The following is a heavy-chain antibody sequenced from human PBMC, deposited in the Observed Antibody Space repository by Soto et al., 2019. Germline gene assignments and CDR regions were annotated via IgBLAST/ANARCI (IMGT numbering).Heavy chain of an antibody. CDR1: GGSVSSGSYY. D-gene: IGHD3-10*01. V-gene: IGHV4-61*01. CDR2: IYYSGST. Sequence: QVHLQESGPGLVKPSETLSLTCTVSGGSVSSGSYYWSWIRQPPGKGLEWIGYIYYSGSTNYNPSLKSRVTISVDTSKNQFSLKLSSVTAADTAVYYCARDLSRYGSGSYVDYWGQGTLVTVSS. J-gene: IGHJ4*02. CDR3: ARDLSRYGSGSYVDY.